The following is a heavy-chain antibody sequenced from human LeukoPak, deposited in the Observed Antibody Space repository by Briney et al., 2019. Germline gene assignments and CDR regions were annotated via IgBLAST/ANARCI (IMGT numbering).Heavy chain of an antibody. CDR1: RGSSRGYY. CDR2: INHSAST. Sequence: PSQTLSLTCAVSRGSSRGYYWSWIPQPPGNGLKGIGEINHSASTNYNPSLKSRVTISVDTSKNQFSLKLSSVTAADTAVYYCARGFMYSYGSAFDYWGQGTLVTVSS. V-gene: IGHV4-34*01. CDR3: ARGFMYSYGSAFDY. J-gene: IGHJ4*02. D-gene: IGHD5-18*01.